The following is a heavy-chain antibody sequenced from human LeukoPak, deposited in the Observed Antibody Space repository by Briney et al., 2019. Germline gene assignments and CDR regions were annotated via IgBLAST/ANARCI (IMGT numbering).Heavy chain of an antibody. CDR1: GFTFSSYW. CDR2: INSDGSST. J-gene: IGHJ4*02. V-gene: IGHV3-74*01. D-gene: IGHD6-6*01. CDR3: ARGAAARPTDFDY. Sequence: PGESLSLSCAASGFTFSSYWMHWVRQAPGKGLVWVSRINSDGSSTSYADSVKGRFTISRDNAKNTLYLQMNSLRAEDTAVYYCARGAAARPTDFDYWGQGTLVTVSS.